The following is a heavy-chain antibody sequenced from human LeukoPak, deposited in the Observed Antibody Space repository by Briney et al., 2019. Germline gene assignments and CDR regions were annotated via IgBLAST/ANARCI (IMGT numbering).Heavy chain of an antibody. Sequence: SETLSLTCTVSGGSISSSSYYWGWIRQPPGKGLEWLGSIYYSGSTYYNPSLKSRVTISVDTSKNQFSLKLSSVTAADTAVYYCEGGNPYYYYGMDVWGQGTTVTVSS. J-gene: IGHJ6*02. D-gene: IGHD4-23*01. CDR1: GGSISSSSYY. V-gene: IGHV4-39*01. CDR3: EGGNPYYYYGMDV. CDR2: IYYSGST.